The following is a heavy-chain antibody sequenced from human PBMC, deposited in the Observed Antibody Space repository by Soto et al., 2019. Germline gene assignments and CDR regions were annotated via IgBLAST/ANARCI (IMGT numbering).Heavy chain of an antibody. V-gene: IGHV3-21*01. Sequence: EVQLVESGGGLVEPGGSLRLSCAAFGFSFSSYTMNWVRQAPGKGLEWVSFISTSSSDIHYADSVKGRFTISRDNAENSLYLQMNSLRADDTAVYYCARDGGGYATGWFANWGQGTLVTVSS. CDR3: ARDGGGYATGWFAN. D-gene: IGHD6-19*01. J-gene: IGHJ4*02. CDR1: GFSFSSYT. CDR2: ISTSSSDI.